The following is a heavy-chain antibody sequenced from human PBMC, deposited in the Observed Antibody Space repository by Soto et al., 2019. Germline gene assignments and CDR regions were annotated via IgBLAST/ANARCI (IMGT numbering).Heavy chain of an antibody. CDR3: ARGLEVAAAGYGEYYYYGMDV. D-gene: IGHD6-13*01. Sequence: PSETLSLTCAVYGGPFSGYYWSWIRQPPGKGLEWIGEINHSGSTNYNPSLKSRVTISVDTSKNQFSLKLSSVTAADTAVYYCARGLEVAAAGYGEYYYYGMDVWGQGTTVTVSS. CDR2: INHSGST. J-gene: IGHJ6*02. V-gene: IGHV4-34*01. CDR1: GGPFSGYY.